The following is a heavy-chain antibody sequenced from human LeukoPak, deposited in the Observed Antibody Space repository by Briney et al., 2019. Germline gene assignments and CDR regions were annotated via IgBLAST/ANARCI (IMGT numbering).Heavy chain of an antibody. CDR3: ARGNYDINWFDP. V-gene: IGHV4-39*07. J-gene: IGHJ5*02. D-gene: IGHD3-22*01. CDR2: IYYSGST. Sequence: PSETLSLTCTVSGGSISSSSYYWGWIRQPPGKGLEWIGSIYYSGSTYYNPSLKSRVTISVDTSKNQFSLKLSSVTAADTAVYYCARGNYDINWFDPWGQGTLVTVSS. CDR1: GGSISSSSYY.